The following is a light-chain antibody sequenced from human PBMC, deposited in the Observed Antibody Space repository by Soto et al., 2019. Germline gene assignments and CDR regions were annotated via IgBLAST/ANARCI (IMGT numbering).Light chain of an antibody. CDR3: QQYGSSPLLT. CDR2: GAS. J-gene: IGKJ4*01. V-gene: IGKV3-20*01. CDR1: QVIGSRY. Sequence: EIVMTQSPGTLSLSPGERATISCRASQVIGSRYLAWYHQKSGQAPRLLIYGASSRATGIPDRFSGSGSGTDFTLTISRLEPEDFGVYHCQQYGSSPLLTFGGGTTVDIK.